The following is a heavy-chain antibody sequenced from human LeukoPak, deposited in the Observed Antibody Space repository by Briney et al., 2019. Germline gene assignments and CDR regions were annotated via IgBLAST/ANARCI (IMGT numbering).Heavy chain of an antibody. CDR2: ITPSGGST. D-gene: IGHD2-15*01. J-gene: IGHJ3*02. V-gene: IGHV1-46*01. CDR3: ARDREDIVVVVAAETDAFDI. Sequence: ASAKVSCKASGYTFTSYYMHWVRQAPGQGLEWMGIITPSGGSTSYAQKFQGRVTMTRDTSTSTVYMELSSLRSEDTAVYYCARDREDIVVVVAAETDAFDIWGQGTMVTVS. CDR1: GYTFTSYY.